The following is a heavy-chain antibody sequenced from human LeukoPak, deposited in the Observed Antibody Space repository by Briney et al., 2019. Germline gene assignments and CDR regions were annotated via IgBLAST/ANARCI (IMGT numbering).Heavy chain of an antibody. CDR2: IYYSGST. D-gene: IGHD3-3*01. J-gene: IGHJ6*02. V-gene: IGHV4-31*03. Sequence: KASQTLSLTCTVSGGSISSGGYYWSWIRQHPGKGLEWIGYIYYSGSTYYNPSLKSRVTISVDTSKNQFSLKLTSVTAADTAVYYCARDRYDSHPMDVWGQGTTVTVSS. CDR3: ARDRYDSHPMDV. CDR1: GGSISSGGYY.